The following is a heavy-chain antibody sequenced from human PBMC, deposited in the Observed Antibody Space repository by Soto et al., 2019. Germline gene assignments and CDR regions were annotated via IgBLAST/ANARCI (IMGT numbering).Heavy chain of an antibody. V-gene: IGHV1-18*04. CDR2: ISANNGHT. D-gene: IGHD2-15*01. J-gene: IGHJ5*02. Sequence: ASVKVSCKASGYTFTSYGVAWVRQAPGQGLEWMGWISANNGHTNYAQNLQGRVTLTTDTSTATAYMELRSLRSDDTAVYYCARVQAIAATLGVDPWGQGTLLTVSS. CDR1: GYTFTSYG. CDR3: ARVQAIAATLGVDP.